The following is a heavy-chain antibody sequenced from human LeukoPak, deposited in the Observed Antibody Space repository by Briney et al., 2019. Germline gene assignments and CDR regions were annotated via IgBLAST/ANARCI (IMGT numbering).Heavy chain of an antibody. CDR1: GFTFSNYW. D-gene: IGHD4-17*01. CDR2: INRDGSER. V-gene: IGHV3-7*01. J-gene: IGHJ3*02. CDR3: ARGPGDYDASDI. Sequence: GGSLRLSCAASGFTFSNYWMTWVRQAPGKGLKWVANINRDGSERYYVDSVKGRFTISRDNVKQSLCLQMNSLRVEDTAVYYCARGPGDYDASDIWGQGTMVTVSS.